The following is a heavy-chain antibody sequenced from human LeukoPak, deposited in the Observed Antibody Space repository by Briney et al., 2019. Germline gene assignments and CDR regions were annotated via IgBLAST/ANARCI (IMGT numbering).Heavy chain of an antibody. Sequence: GGSLRLSCAASGFTFSSYSMNWVRQAPGRGLEWVSGISGSGDSTYYADSVKGRFTISRDNSKNTLYLQMNGLRAEDTAVYYCATYRRGYHDSSESYYFDYWGQGTLVTVSS. D-gene: IGHD3-22*01. CDR3: ATYRRGYHDSSESYYFDY. CDR1: GFTFSSYS. J-gene: IGHJ4*02. V-gene: IGHV3-23*01. CDR2: ISGSGDST.